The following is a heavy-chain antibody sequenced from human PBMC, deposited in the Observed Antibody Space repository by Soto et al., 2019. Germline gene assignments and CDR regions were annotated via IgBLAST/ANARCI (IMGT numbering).Heavy chain of an antibody. V-gene: IGHV3-23*01. J-gene: IGHJ4*02. D-gene: IGHD3-22*01. CDR1: GFTFSSYA. Sequence: GGSLRLSCAASGFTFSSYAMSWVRQAPGKGLEWVSTISGSGGSTYYVDSVKGRFTISRDNSKNTLYLQMNSLRAEDTAVYYSAKDFVYDRSGDLPYFDYWGQGTLVTVSS. CDR2: ISGSGGST. CDR3: AKDFVYDRSGDLPYFDY.